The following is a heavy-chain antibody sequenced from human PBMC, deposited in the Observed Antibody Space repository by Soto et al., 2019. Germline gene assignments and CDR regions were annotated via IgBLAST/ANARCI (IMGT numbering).Heavy chain of an antibody. V-gene: IGHV3-72*01. J-gene: IGHJ4*02. D-gene: IGHD5-12*01. CDR3: AVDIVGTASY. Sequence: GGSLRLSCAASGFTFRDHFVDWVRQAPGKGLEWVGRTNNRVNSYTTQYAASVKGRFSISSDDSENSVYLQMNSLKAEATAVYHCAVDIVGTASYWGPGTLVTVSS. CDR2: TNNRVNSYTT. CDR1: GFTFRDHF.